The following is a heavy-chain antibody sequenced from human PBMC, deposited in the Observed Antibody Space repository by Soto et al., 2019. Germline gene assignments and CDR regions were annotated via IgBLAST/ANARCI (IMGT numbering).Heavy chain of an antibody. J-gene: IGHJ6*03. D-gene: IGHD3-10*01. CDR1: GGTFSSYT. Sequence: ASVKVSCKASGGTFSSYTISWVRQAPGQGLEWMGRIIPILGIANYAQKFQGRVTITADKSTSTAYMELSSLRSEDTAVYYCARGYYGSGSYRPPVNYYYYYMDVWGKGTTVTVSS. V-gene: IGHV1-69*02. CDR3: ARGYYGSGSYRPPVNYYYYYMDV. CDR2: IIPILGIA.